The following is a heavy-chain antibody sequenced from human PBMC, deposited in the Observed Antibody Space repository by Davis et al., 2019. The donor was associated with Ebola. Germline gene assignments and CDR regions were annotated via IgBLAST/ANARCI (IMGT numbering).Heavy chain of an antibody. J-gene: IGHJ4*02. CDR1: GGSFSGYY. CDR3: AGRRLVTPFGH. CDR2: INHSGST. Sequence: SETLSLTCAVYGGSFSGYYWSWIRQPPGKGLEWIGEINHSGSTNYNPSLKSRVTISVDTSKNQFSLKLSSVTAADTAVYYCAGRRLVTPFGHWGQGTLVTVSS. D-gene: IGHD6-19*01. V-gene: IGHV4-34*01.